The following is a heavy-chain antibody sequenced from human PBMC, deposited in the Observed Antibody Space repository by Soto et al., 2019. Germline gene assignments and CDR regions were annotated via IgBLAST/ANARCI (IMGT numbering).Heavy chain of an antibody. CDR3: ARGRPYIMGIELVRRGLAVDV. V-gene: IGHV4-34*01. D-gene: IGHD2-8*02. CDR2: ITHGGIT. J-gene: IGHJ6*02. Sequence: SETLSLTCAVSGGSFSAYYWTWIRQPPGKGLESIGEITHGGITNYTPSLKSRVTMSVDTSKNQFSLKLRSVTAADTAVYYCARGRPYIMGIELVRRGLAVDVWGQGTTVTV. CDR1: GGSFSAYY.